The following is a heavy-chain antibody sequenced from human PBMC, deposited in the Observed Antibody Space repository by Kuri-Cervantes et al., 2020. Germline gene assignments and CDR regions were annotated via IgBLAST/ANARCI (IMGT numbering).Heavy chain of an antibody. Sequence: GGSLRLSCAASGFTFSSYAMHWVRQAPGKGLEWVAVISYDGSNKYYADSVKGRFTISRDNSKNSLYLQMNSLRAEDTAVYYCAGSSWSHDAFDIWGQGTMVTVSS. J-gene: IGHJ3*02. CDR3: AGSSWSHDAFDI. V-gene: IGHV3-30-3*01. D-gene: IGHD6-13*01. CDR2: ISYDGSNK. CDR1: GFTFSSYA.